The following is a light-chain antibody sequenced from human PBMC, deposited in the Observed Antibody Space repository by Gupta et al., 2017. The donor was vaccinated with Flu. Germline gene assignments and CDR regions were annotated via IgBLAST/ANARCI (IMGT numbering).Light chain of an antibody. Sequence: DVVMSQSPLSLSVTLGQAASISCRSSQSLVYKNGITYLTWFQQRPGQSPRRLIYEVSKRDSGVPDRFSGSGSVTDFTLKSSRGEAEDVGVYYGMRGKHPWTFGQGTRLEI. V-gene: IGKV2-30*01. CDR3: MRGKHPWT. CDR1: QSLVYKNGITY. J-gene: IGKJ2*02. CDR2: EVS.